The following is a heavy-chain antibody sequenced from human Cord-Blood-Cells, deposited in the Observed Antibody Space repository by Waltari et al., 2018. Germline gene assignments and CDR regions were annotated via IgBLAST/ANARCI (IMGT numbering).Heavy chain of an antibody. J-gene: IGHJ4*02. V-gene: IGHV4-34*01. CDR2: INHSGST. Sequence: QVQLQQWGAGLLKPSETLSLTCAVYGGSFSGYYWSWIRQPPGKGLEWIGEINHSGSTNYNPSLKSRVTISVDTSKNQFSLKRSSVTAADTAVYYCARRYSSGWYGYWGQGTLVTVSS. CDR3: ARRYSSGWYGY. CDR1: GGSFSGYY. D-gene: IGHD6-19*01.